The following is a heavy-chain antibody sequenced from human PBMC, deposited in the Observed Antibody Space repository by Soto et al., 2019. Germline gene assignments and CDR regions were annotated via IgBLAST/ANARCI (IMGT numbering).Heavy chain of an antibody. Sequence: LSLTCTVSGGSISSGDYYWSWIRQPPGKGLEWIGYIYYSGSTYYNPSLKSRVTISVDTSKNQFSLKLSSVTAADTAVYYCARVDLGYCSSTSCSRFDPWGQGTLVTVSS. CDR3: ARVDLGYCSSTSCSRFDP. J-gene: IGHJ5*02. CDR1: GGSISSGDYY. D-gene: IGHD2-2*01. CDR2: IYYSGST. V-gene: IGHV4-30-4*01.